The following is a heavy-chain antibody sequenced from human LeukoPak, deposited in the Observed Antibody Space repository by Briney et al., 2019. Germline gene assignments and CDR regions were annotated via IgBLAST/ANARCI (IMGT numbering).Heavy chain of an antibody. CDR3: ARGHRYCSGGSCYRILNYYYYYMDV. Sequence: ASVKVSCKASGYTFTSYAINWVRQATGQGLEWMGWMNPNSGNTGYAQKFQGRVTMTRNTSISTAYMELSSLRSEDTAVYYCARGHRYCSGGSCYRILNYYYYYMDVWGKGTTVTISS. V-gene: IGHV1-8*01. D-gene: IGHD2-15*01. CDR1: GYTFTSYA. J-gene: IGHJ6*03. CDR2: MNPNSGNT.